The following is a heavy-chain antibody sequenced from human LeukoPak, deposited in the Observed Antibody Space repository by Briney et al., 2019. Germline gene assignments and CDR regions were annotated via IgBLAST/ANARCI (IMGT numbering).Heavy chain of an antibody. D-gene: IGHD6-19*01. CDR2: IYYSGST. V-gene: IGHV4-59*01. CDR3: ARGGIAVAPFDY. J-gene: IGHJ4*02. CDR1: GGSISSYY. Sequence: SSETLSLTCTVSGGSISSYYWSRIRQPPGKGLEWIGYIYYSGSTNYNPSLKSRVTISVDTSKNQFSLKLSSVTAADTAVYYCARGGIAVAPFDYWGQGTLVTVSS.